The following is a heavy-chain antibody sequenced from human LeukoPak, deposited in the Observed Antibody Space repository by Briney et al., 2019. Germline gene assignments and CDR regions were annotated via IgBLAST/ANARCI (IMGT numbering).Heavy chain of an antibody. CDR1: GYTFTTYG. CDR3: ARGGKYYYDSSGSFYYYYMDV. V-gene: IGHV1-18*01. CDR2: ITPNNGNI. Sequence: GASVKVSCKASGYTFTTYGITWVRQAPGQGLEWMGWITPNNGNINYAQKFQGRFTMTTDTYTTTAYMELRRLRSDDTAVYYCARGGKYYYDSSGSFYYYYMDVWGKGTTVTISS. D-gene: IGHD3-22*01. J-gene: IGHJ6*03.